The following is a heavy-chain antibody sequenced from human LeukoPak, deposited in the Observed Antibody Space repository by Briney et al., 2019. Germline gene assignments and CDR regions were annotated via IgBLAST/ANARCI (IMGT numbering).Heavy chain of an antibody. J-gene: IGHJ6*02. CDR2: TYYRSKWYN. Sequence: SQTLSLTYAISGDSVSSNSASWHSIRKSPSRGLEWLGRTYYRSKWYNDYAVSVKSRITINPDTSNNQFSLQLNSVTPEDTAVYYCARNRPLDVWGQGTTVTVSS. CDR3: ARNRPLDV. V-gene: IGHV6-1*01. CDR1: GDSVSSNSAS. D-gene: IGHD6-6*01.